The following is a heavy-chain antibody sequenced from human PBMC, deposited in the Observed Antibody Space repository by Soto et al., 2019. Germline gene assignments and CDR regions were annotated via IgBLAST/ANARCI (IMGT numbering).Heavy chain of an antibody. CDR1: GFTFSTYA. J-gene: IGHJ4*02. Sequence: EVQLLESGGGLVQPGGSLTLSCAASGFTFSTYAMTWVRQAPGKGLEWVSTISDSDGSTYYADSVKGRFTISRDNSKNTVYLQMNSLRAEDTAVYYCAKDVEGGWYYFDYWGQGTLVNVSS. D-gene: IGHD2-15*01. CDR3: AKDVEGGWYYFDY. CDR2: ISDSDGST. V-gene: IGHV3-23*01.